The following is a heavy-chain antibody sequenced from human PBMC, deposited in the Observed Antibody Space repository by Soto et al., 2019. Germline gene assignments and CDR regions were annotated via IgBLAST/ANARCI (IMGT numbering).Heavy chain of an antibody. CDR3: ARDNRGYYDSSGYPYDAFDI. J-gene: IGHJ3*02. Sequence: QVQLQESGPGLVKPSQTLSLTCTVSSGSISSGGYYWIWIRQHPGKRLEWIGYIYYSGSTYYNPSLKIRVTISVDTSKNQFSLKLSSVTAADTAVYYCARDNRGYYDSSGYPYDAFDIWGQGTMVTVSS. CDR2: IYYSGST. D-gene: IGHD3-22*01. V-gene: IGHV4-31*03. CDR1: SGSISSGGYY.